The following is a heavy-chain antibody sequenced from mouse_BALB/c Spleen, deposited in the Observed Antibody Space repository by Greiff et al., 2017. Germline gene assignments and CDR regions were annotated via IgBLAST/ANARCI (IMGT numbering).Heavy chain of an antibody. CDR1: GYSFTGYT. J-gene: IGHJ2*01. V-gene: IGHV1-14*01. CDR2: INPYNDGT. D-gene: IGHD1-1*01. CDR3: ARGDYYGSSYGY. Sequence: EVKLMESGPELVKPGASMKISCKASGYSFTGYTMNWVKQSHGKNLEWIGLINPYNDGTKYNEKFKGKATLTSDKSSSTAYMELSSLTSEDSAVYYCARGDYYGSSYGYWGQGTTLTVSS.